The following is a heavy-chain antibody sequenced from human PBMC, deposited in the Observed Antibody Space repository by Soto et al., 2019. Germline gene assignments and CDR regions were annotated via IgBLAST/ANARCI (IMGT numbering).Heavy chain of an antibody. CDR2: ISAYNGNT. J-gene: IGHJ3*02. CDR1: GYTLTSYG. D-gene: IGHD2-15*01. CDR3: ARSPNIVVVVAATPDAFDI. V-gene: IGHV1-18*01. Sequence: ASVKVSCKASGYTLTSYGISWVRQAPGQGLEWMGWISAYNGNTNYAQKLQGRVTMTTDTSTSTAYMELRSLRSDDTAVYYCARSPNIVVVVAATPDAFDIWGQGTMVT.